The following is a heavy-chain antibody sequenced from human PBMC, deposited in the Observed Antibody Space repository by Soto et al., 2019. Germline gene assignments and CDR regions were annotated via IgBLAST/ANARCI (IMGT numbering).Heavy chain of an antibody. D-gene: IGHD1-26*01. CDR3: ARDPVPSGSYYGMDV. V-gene: IGHV3-33*01. CDR1: GFTFSSYG. Sequence: QVQLVESGGGVVQPGRSLRLSCAASGFTFSSYGMHWVRQAPGKGLEWVAVIWYDGSNKYYADSVKGRFTISRDNSKNTLYLQMNSLRAEDTAVYYCARDPVPSGSYYGMDVWGQGTTVTVSS. CDR2: IWYDGSNK. J-gene: IGHJ6*02.